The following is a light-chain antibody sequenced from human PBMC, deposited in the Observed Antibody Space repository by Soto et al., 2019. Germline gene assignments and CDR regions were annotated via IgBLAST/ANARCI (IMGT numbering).Light chain of an antibody. J-gene: IGKJ2*01. CDR3: QQYNNWSLYT. Sequence: EVVMTQSPATLSVSPGERATLSCRASQSVSSNLAWYQQNPGQAPRLLIFGASTRATGIPARFSGSGSGIEFTLTISSLQSEDFAVYYCQQYNNWSLYTFGQGTKLEIK. CDR2: GAS. CDR1: QSVSSN. V-gene: IGKV3D-15*01.